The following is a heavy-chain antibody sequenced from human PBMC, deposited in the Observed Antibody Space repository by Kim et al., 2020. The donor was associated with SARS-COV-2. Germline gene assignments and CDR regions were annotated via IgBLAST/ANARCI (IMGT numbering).Heavy chain of an antibody. Sequence: GGSLRLSCAASGFTFDDYAMHWVRQAPGKGLEWVSLISGGGGSTYYADSVKGRFTISRDNSKNSLYLQMNSLRTEDTALYYCARISIFGVVIPTGYFDLWGRGPLVTVSS. CDR1: GFTFDDYA. CDR3: ARISIFGVVIPTGYFDL. D-gene: IGHD3-3*01. CDR2: ISGGGGST. J-gene: IGHJ2*01. V-gene: IGHV3-43*02.